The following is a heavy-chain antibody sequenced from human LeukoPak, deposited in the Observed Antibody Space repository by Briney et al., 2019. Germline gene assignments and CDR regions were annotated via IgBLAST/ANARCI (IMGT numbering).Heavy chain of an antibody. D-gene: IGHD3-3*01. Sequence: ASVKVSCKASDYTFTSYGISWVRQAPGQGLEWMGWISAYNGNTNYAQKLQGRVTMTTDTSTSTAYMELRSLRSDDTAVYYCASYERKVRGDAFDIWGQGTMVTVSS. J-gene: IGHJ3*02. CDR3: ASYERKVRGDAFDI. CDR2: ISAYNGNT. V-gene: IGHV1-18*01. CDR1: DYTFTSYG.